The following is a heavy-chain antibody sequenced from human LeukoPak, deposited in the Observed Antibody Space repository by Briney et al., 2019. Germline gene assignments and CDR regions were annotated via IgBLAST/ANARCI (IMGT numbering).Heavy chain of an antibody. V-gene: IGHV1-18*01. CDR1: GYTFTSYG. CDR3: ARGGLSPDY. CDR2: ISAHNGNT. Sequence: ASVKVSCKTSGYTFTSYGITWARQAPGQGLEWMGWISAHNGNTYYAQELQDRVTMTTDTSTSTVYMELRSLGSDDTAVYYCARGGLSPDYWGQGTLVVVSS. J-gene: IGHJ4*02. D-gene: IGHD3-16*02.